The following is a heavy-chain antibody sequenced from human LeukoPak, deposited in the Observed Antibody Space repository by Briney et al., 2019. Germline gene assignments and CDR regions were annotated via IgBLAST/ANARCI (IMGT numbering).Heavy chain of an antibody. V-gene: IGHV4-59*08. Sequence: SETLSLTCTVSGGSISSYYWSWIRQPPGKGLEWIGYIYYSGSTNYNPSLKSRVTISVDTSKNQFSLKLSSVTAADTAVYYCARADYYGSGSYYTREGIWGQGTLVTVSS. D-gene: IGHD3-10*01. CDR1: GGSISSYY. CDR3: ARADYYGSGSYYTREGI. CDR2: IYYSGST. J-gene: IGHJ4*02.